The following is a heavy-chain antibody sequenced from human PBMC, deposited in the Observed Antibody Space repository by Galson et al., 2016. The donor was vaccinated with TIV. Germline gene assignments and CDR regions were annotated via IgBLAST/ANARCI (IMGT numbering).Heavy chain of an antibody. D-gene: IGHD2-15*01. CDR2: IYHSGST. Sequence: LSLTCTVSGGSISSNGIFWSWIRQHPGKGLEWIGYIYHSGSTHYNPSLKSRVAMSVDTSKNQFSLTLTSMTAADTAVYYCARDQDSGAYFDYWGQGTLVTVSS. CDR3: ARDQDSGAYFDY. J-gene: IGHJ4*02. CDR1: GGSISSNGIF. V-gene: IGHV4-31*03.